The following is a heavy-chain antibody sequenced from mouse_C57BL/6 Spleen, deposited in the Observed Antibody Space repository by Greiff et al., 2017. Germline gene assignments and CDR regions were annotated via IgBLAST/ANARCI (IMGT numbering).Heavy chain of an antibody. J-gene: IGHJ1*03. CDR3: ARGNFDV. V-gene: IGHV5-4*01. CDR2: ISDGGSYT. CDR1: GFTFSSYA. Sequence: EVHLVEPGGGLVKPGGSLKLSCAASGFTFSSYAMSWVRQTPEKRLEWVATISDGGSYTYYPDNVKGRFTISRDNAKNNLYLQMSHLKSEDTAMYYCARGNFDVGGTGTSVTVSS.